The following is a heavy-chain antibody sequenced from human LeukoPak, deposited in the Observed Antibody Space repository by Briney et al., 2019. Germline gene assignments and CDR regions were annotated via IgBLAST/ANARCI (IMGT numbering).Heavy chain of an antibody. Sequence: PGRSLRLSCAASGFTFSSYAMHWVRQAPGKGLEWVAVISYDGSNKYYADSVKGRFTISRDNSKNTLYLQMNSLRAEDTAVYYCARGLTIFGVVILRTYGMDVWGQGTTVTVSS. J-gene: IGHJ6*02. V-gene: IGHV3-30*04. CDR3: ARGLTIFGVVILRTYGMDV. D-gene: IGHD3-3*01. CDR2: ISYDGSNK. CDR1: GFTFSSYA.